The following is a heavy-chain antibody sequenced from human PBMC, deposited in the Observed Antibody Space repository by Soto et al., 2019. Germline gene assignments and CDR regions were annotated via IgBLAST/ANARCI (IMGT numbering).Heavy chain of an antibody. J-gene: IGHJ6*02. Sequence: QVQLLESGGGVVQPGKSLRLSCAASGFTFSSHAMHWVRQAPGKGLEWVAVISYNGNNNEYYADSVKGRVTISRDNSKSTLYLQMNILSGEDTAIYFCARDRIASGLRAMDVWGQGTPVIVSS. V-gene: IGHV3-30-3*01. CDR3: ARDRIASGLRAMDV. CDR2: ISYNGNNNE. D-gene: IGHD6-13*01. CDR1: GFTFSSHA.